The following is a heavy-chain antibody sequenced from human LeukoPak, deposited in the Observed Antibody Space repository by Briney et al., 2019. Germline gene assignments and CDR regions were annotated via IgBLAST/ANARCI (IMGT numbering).Heavy chain of an antibody. CDR3: AREISYDSSGPDY. CDR1: GFTFSSYS. D-gene: IGHD3-22*01. Sequence: GGSLRLSCAASGFTFSSYSMNWVRQAPGKGLEWVSSISSSSSYIYYADSVKGRFTISRDNAKNSLYLQMNSLRAEDTAVYYRAREISYDSSGPDYWGQGTLVTVSS. J-gene: IGHJ4*02. CDR2: ISSSSSYI. V-gene: IGHV3-21*01.